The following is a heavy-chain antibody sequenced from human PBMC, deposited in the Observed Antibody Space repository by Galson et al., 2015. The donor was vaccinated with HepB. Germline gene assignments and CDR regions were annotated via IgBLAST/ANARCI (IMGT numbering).Heavy chain of an antibody. V-gene: IGHV3-30*04. J-gene: IGHJ3*02. CDR1: GFTFSSYA. CDR2: ISYDGSNK. D-gene: IGHD2-2*01. CDR3: ARDRKGYCSSTSCYDAFDI. Sequence: SLRLSCAAPGFTFSSYAMHWVRQAPGTGLEWVAVISYDGSNKYYADSVKGRFTVSRDNSKNTLYLQMNSLRAEDTSVYYCARDRKGYCSSTSCYDAFDIWGQGTMVTVSS.